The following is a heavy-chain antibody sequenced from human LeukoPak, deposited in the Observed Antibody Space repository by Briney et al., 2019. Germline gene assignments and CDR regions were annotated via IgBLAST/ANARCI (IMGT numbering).Heavy chain of an antibody. J-gene: IGHJ5*02. CDR3: ARDLRGYSGYWFDP. D-gene: IGHD5-12*01. Sequence: SVKVSCKASGGTFSSYAISWVRQAPGQGLEWMGRIIPNLGIANYAQKFQGRVTITADKSTSTAYMELSSLRSEDTAVYYCARDLRGYSGYWFDPWGQGTLVTVSS. CDR2: IIPNLGIA. CDR1: GGTFSSYA. V-gene: IGHV1-69*04.